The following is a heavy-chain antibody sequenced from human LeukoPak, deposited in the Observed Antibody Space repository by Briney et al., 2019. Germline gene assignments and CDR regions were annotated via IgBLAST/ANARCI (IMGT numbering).Heavy chain of an antibody. CDR1: GFTFSSYD. Sequence: GGSLRLSCAASGFTFSSYDMSWVRQAPGKGLEWVSGMSGSGGTTYYADSVKGRFAISRDNSKNTLYLQMSSLRTEDTALYYCAKVQQLATIYYFDYWGQGSLVTVSS. CDR2: MSGSGGTT. D-gene: IGHD6-13*01. V-gene: IGHV3-23*01. J-gene: IGHJ4*02. CDR3: AKVQQLATIYYFDY.